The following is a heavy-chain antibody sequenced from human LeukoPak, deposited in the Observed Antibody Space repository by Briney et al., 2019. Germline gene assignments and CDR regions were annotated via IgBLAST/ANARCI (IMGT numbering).Heavy chain of an antibody. D-gene: IGHD3-10*01. CDR1: GFTFSSYG. V-gene: IGHV3-23*01. J-gene: IGHJ4*02. Sequence: GGSLRLSCAASGFTFSSYGMSWVRQAPGKGLEWVSAISGSGDNTYYADSVKGRFTISRDNSKNTLYLQMNSLRAEDTAVYYCEKGFMIRGVIFFDYWGQGTLVSVSS. CDR3: EKGFMIRGVIFFDY. CDR2: ISGSGDNT.